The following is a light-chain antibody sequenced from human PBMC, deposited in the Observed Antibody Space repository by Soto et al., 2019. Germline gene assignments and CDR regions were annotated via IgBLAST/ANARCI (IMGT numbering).Light chain of an antibody. J-gene: IGLJ2*01. Sequence: QSALTQPASVSGSPGQSITISCTGTSSDVGGYNYVSWYQQHPGKAPKLGIYEVTKRPSGVSNRFSDSKSGNTASLTISGLQAEDETDYYFSSYTSTNHVVFGGGTKVTVL. CDR1: SSDVGGYNY. V-gene: IGLV2-14*01. CDR2: EVT. CDR3: SSYTSTNHVV.